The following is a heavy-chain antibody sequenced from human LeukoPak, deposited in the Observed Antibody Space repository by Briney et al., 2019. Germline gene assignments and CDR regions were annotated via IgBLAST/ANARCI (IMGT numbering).Heavy chain of an antibody. J-gene: IGHJ4*02. D-gene: IGHD1-26*01. CDR2: IYYSGST. CDR3: SRESGAFCPFGY. V-gene: IGHV4-39*07. CDR1: GGSISSSSYY. Sequence: PSETLSLTCAVSGGSISSSSYYWGWIRQPPGKGLEWIGSIYYSGSTYYNPSLKSRVTISVDTSKNQFSLNLTSVTAADTAVYYCSRESGAFCPFGYWGQGTLVTVSS.